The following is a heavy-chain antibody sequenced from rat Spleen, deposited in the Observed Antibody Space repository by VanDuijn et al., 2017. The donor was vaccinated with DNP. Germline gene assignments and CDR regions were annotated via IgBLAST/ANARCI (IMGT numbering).Heavy chain of an antibody. CDR3: AGRPPPTRGPFDY. J-gene: IGHJ2*01. CDR1: GFIFSNYW. V-gene: IGHV5-31*01. D-gene: IGHD1-4*01. Sequence: EVQLVESGGGLVQPGRSLKLSCITSGFIFSNYWMTWIRQAPGKGLEWVASISNTGDNTYYSDSVKGRFSLSRDNAKSTLYLQVNSLRSEATATYHCAGRPPPTRGPFDYWGQGVIVTVSS. CDR2: ISNTGDNT.